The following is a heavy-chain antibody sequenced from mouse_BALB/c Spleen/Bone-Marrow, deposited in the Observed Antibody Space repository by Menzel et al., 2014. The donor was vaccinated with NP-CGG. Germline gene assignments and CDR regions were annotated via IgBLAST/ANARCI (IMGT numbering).Heavy chain of an antibody. CDR2: SRNKAKYYTT. V-gene: IGHV7-1*02. CDR3: ARDVGYGNYFVY. J-gene: IGHJ3*01. D-gene: IGHD2-10*02. Sequence: EVQRVESGGGLVQPGDSLRLSCATSGFTFSDFYMEWVRQPPGKRLEWIAASRNKAKYYTTEYSASVKGRFIVSRDTSESVLYLQMNDLRAEDTAIYYCARDVGYGNYFVYWGQGTLVTVSA. CDR1: GFTFSDFY.